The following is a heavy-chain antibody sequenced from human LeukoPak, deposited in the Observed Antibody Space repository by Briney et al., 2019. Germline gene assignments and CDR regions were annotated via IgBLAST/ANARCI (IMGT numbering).Heavy chain of an antibody. J-gene: IGHJ5*02. Sequence: APETLSLTCTVSGGSISSYYWSWIRQPPGKGLEWIGYIYYSGSTNYNPSLKSRVTISVDTSKNQFSLKLSSVTAADTAVYYCARYSSSSSWFDPWGQGTLVTVSS. V-gene: IGHV4-59*01. CDR1: GGSISSYY. D-gene: IGHD6-6*01. CDR3: ARYSSSSSWFDP. CDR2: IYYSGST.